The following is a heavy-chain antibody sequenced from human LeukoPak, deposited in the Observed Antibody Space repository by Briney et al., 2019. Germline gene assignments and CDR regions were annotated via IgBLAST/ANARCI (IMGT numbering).Heavy chain of an antibody. CDR2: IKQDASQ. V-gene: IGHV3-7*01. Sequence: GGSLRLSCAASGFTFSRHWMGWVRQAPGKGLEWVANIKQDASQYYVDSVRSRFIISRDNAKNSLSLQMNSLRLEDTAVYYCARGPDFGDRVDYFDYWGQGTLVTVSS. CDR1: GFTFSRHW. D-gene: IGHD4-17*01. CDR3: ARGPDFGDRVDYFDY. J-gene: IGHJ4*02.